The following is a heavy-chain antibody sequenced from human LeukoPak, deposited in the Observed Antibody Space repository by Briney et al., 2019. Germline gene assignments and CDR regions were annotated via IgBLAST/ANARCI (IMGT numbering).Heavy chain of an antibody. CDR3: AREIAAATSPFDY. CDR2: IYYSGST. Sequence: PSETQSLTCTVSGGSISSYYWSWIRQPPGKGLEWIGYIYYSGSTNYNPSLKSRVTISVDTSKNQFSLKLSSVTAADTAVYYCAREIAAATSPFDYWGQGTLVTVSS. D-gene: IGHD6-13*01. J-gene: IGHJ4*02. CDR1: GGSISSYY. V-gene: IGHV4-59*01.